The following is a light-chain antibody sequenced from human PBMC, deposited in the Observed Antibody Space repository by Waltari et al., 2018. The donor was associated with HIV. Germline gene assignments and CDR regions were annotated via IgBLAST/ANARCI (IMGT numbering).Light chain of an antibody. Sequence: EILMTQSPAPLSVSPGESATPPCRASQSISNSLAWYQQKPGQAPRLLIYGASTRSPGIPARFSGSGSGTEFTLTISSLQSEDFAVYYCQQYNNWPPRTFGQGTKLEIK. V-gene: IGKV3-15*01. CDR3: QQYNNWPPRT. CDR1: QSISNS. J-gene: IGKJ2*01. CDR2: GAS.